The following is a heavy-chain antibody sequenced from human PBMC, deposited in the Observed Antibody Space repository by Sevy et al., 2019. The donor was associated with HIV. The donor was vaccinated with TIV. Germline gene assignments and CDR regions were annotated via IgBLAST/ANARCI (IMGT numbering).Heavy chain of an antibody. V-gene: IGHV3-30-3*01. D-gene: IGHD2-15*01. CDR2: ISYDGSNK. J-gene: IGHJ4*02. CDR3: ARDLFIFLSKRVYCSGGSCYSAGGFDY. CDR1: GFTFSSYA. Sequence: GGSLRLSCAASGFTFSSYAMHWVRQAPGKGLEWVAVISYDGSNKYYADSVKGRFTISRDNSKNTLYLQMNSLRAEDTAVYYCARDLFIFLSKRVYCSGGSCYSAGGFDYWGQGTLVTVSS.